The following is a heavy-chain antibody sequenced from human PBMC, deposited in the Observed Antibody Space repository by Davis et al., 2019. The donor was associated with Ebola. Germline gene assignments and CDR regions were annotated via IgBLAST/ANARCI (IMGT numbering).Heavy chain of an antibody. J-gene: IGHJ4*02. Sequence: MPSETLPLTCAVYGGSFSGYYWSWIRQPPGKGLEWIGEINHSGSTNYNPSLKSRVTISVDTSKNQFSLKLSSVTAADTAVYYCARLDYYDSSGYYEGNFDYWGQGTLVTVSS. CDR2: INHSGST. CDR3: ARLDYYDSSGYYEGNFDY. CDR1: GGSFSGYY. D-gene: IGHD3-22*01. V-gene: IGHV4-34*01.